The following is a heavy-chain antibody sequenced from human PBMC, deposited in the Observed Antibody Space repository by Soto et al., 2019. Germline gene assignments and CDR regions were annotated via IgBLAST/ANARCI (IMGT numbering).Heavy chain of an antibody. Sequence: EVQLVESGGGLVQPGGSLRLSCAASGFTFSRYWMSWVRQAPGKGLEWVANIKQDGSEKYYVDSVKGRFTISRDNAKNSMYLQMNSLRAEDTAVYYCARTIYGSVNWFDPWGQGTLVTVSS. D-gene: IGHD3-10*01. V-gene: IGHV3-7*04. CDR3: ARTIYGSVNWFDP. J-gene: IGHJ5*02. CDR2: IKQDGSEK. CDR1: GFTFSRYW.